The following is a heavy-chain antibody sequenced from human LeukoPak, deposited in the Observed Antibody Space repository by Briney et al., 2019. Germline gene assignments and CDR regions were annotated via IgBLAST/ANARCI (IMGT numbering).Heavy chain of an antibody. J-gene: IGHJ5*02. CDR1: GFTVSSNY. CDR2: ISGGGGST. D-gene: IGHD2-2*01. V-gene: IGHV3-23*01. Sequence: GGSLRLSCAASGFTVSSNYMSWVRQAPGKGLEWVSAISGGGGSTYYADSVKGRFTISRDNSKNTLYLQMNSLRAEDTAVYYCAKDAVVVPAANFRYNWFDPWGQGTLVTVSS. CDR3: AKDAVVVPAANFRYNWFDP.